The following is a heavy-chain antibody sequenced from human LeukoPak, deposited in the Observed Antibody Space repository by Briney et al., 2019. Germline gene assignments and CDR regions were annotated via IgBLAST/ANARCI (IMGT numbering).Heavy chain of an antibody. Sequence: PSETLSLTCAVYGGSFSGYYWSWIRQPPGKGLEWIGEINHSGSTNYNPSLKSRVTISVDTSKNQFSLKLSSVTAADTAVYYCARHYSSSWYTYPNWFDPWGQGTLVTVSS. V-gene: IGHV4-34*01. D-gene: IGHD6-13*01. J-gene: IGHJ5*02. CDR1: GGSFSGYY. CDR3: ARHYSSSWYTYPNWFDP. CDR2: INHSGST.